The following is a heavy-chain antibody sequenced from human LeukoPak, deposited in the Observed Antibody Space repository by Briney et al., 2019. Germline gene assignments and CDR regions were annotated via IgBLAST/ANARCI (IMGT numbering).Heavy chain of an antibody. Sequence: PGRSLRLSCAASGFTFSSYGMHWVRQAPGKGLEWVAAISYDGSNKYYADSVKGRFTISRDNSKNTLYLQMNSLRAEDTAVYYCATYDFWSGYYYVDYWGQGTLVTVSS. CDR1: GFTFSSYG. CDR2: ISYDGSNK. V-gene: IGHV3-30*03. CDR3: ATYDFWSGYYYVDY. J-gene: IGHJ4*02. D-gene: IGHD3-3*01.